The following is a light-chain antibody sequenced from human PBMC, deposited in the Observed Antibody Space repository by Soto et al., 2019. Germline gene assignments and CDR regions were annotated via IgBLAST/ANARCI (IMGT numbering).Light chain of an antibody. CDR3: QQYNSYSGT. Sequence: DIQMTQSPSTLSASVGDRVTITCRASQSISSWLAWYQQKPGKAPKLLIYDASSLESGVPSRFSGSGSGTESTLTISSLQPDDFATYYCQQYNSYSGTFGGGTKVDIK. V-gene: IGKV1-5*01. CDR1: QSISSW. CDR2: DAS. J-gene: IGKJ4*01.